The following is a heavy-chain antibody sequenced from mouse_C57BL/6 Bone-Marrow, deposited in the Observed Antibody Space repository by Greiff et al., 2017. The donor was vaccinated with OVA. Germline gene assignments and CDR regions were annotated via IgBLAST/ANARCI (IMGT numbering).Heavy chain of an antibody. V-gene: IGHV1-59*01. CDR3: AHYSSRVYLHY. CDR1: GYTFTNYW. Sequence: QVQLQQPGAELVRPGTSVKLSCKASGYTFTNYWMHWVKQRPGQGLEWIGVIAPSDSYINYNQKFKGRATLTVDTSSSTAYMHLSSLTSEDSAVYYCAHYSSRVYLHYWGQGTSLTVSS. J-gene: IGHJ2*02. CDR2: IAPSDSYI. D-gene: IGHD1-1*01.